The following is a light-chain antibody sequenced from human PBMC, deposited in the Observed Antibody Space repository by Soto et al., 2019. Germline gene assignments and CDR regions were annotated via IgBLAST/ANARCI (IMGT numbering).Light chain of an antibody. CDR3: CSYAGSSTPNGV. V-gene: IGLV2-23*01. J-gene: IGLJ3*02. Sequence: QSALTQPASVSGSPGQSITISCTGTSSDVGSYNLVSWYQQHPSKAPKLMIYEGSKRPSGVSNRFSGSKSGNTASLTISGLQAEDEADYYCCSYAGSSTPNGVFGGGTKLTVL. CDR1: SSDVGSYNL. CDR2: EGS.